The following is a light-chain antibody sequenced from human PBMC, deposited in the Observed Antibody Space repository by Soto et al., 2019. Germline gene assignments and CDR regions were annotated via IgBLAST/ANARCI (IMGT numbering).Light chain of an antibody. Sequence: DVVMTQSPLSLPVTLGQPASISCRSSQSLGNTYLNWFQQRPGQSPRRLIYEGSNRDSGVPDRFSGIGSGADFTLKISRVEAEDVGVYYCMQGTHWPWTFGQGTKVEIK. V-gene: IGKV2-30*01. CDR3: MQGTHWPWT. CDR1: QSLGNTY. J-gene: IGKJ1*01. CDR2: EGS.